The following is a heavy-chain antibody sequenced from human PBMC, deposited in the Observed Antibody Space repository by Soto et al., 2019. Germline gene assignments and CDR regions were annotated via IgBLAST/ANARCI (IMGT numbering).Heavy chain of an antibody. V-gene: IGHV1-69*01. J-gene: IGHJ6*02. CDR3: ARDKSGYSYGNYYGMDV. CDR2: IIPIFGTA. CDR1: GGTFSSYA. D-gene: IGHD5-18*01. Sequence: QVQLVQSGAEVKKPGSSVKVSCKASGGTFSSYAISWVRQAPGQGLEWMGGIIPIFGTANYAQKFQGRVTITEDESTSTAYMELSSLRSEDTAVYYCARDKSGYSYGNYYGMDVWGQGTTVTVSS.